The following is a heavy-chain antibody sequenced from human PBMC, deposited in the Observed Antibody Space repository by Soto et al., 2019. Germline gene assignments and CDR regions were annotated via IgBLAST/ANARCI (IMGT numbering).Heavy chain of an antibody. D-gene: IGHD1-26*01. J-gene: IGHJ4*02. Sequence: DVQLLESGGALVQPGGSLRLSCVASGFTFSSNAMNWVRQAPGKGLEWVSTISGSGVAKHYAESVKGRFTISRDNSNNTVFLQMNSLRAEDAAVYYCAKDRSPGATTLNVYWGQGTLVTVSS. CDR2: ISGSGVAK. V-gene: IGHV3-23*01. CDR3: AKDRSPGATTLNVY. CDR1: GFTFSSNA.